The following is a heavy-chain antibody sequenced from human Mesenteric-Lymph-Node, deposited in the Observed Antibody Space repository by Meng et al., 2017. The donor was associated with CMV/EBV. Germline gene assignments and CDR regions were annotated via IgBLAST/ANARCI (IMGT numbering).Heavy chain of an antibody. J-gene: IGHJ6*02. CDR2: INHSGST. CDR3: ARFVIVPAAIPYYYYYGMDV. D-gene: IGHD2-2*01. Sequence: GSLRLSCAVYGWSFSGYYWSWIRQPPGKGLEWFGEINHSGSTNYNPSLKSPVTISVDTSKNQFSLKLSSVTAADTAVYYCARFVIVPAAIPYYYYYGMDVWGQGTTVTVSS. V-gene: IGHV4-34*01. CDR1: GWSFSGYY.